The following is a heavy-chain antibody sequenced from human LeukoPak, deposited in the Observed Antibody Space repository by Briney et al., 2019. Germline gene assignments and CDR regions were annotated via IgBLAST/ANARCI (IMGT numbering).Heavy chain of an antibody. CDR1: GFTFSSYA. J-gene: IGHJ6*03. Sequence: PGGSLRLSCAASGFTFSSYAMSWVRQAPGKGLEWVSVITGGGGNTYYADSVKGRFTISRDNSKNTLYLQMNSLRAEDTAVYYCANTYYYGSGSYYRSDYYYYMDVWGKGTTVTVSS. V-gene: IGHV3-23*01. CDR2: ITGGGGNT. CDR3: ANTYYYGSGSYYRSDYYYYMDV. D-gene: IGHD3-10*01.